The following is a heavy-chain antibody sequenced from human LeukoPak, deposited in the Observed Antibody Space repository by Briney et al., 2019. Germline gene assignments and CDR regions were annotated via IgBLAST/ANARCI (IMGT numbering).Heavy chain of an antibody. J-gene: IGHJ4*02. V-gene: IGHV3-21*01. CDR1: GFTFSSYS. CDR3: ARLPGYYYGSGSYFID. D-gene: IGHD3-10*01. Sequence: GGSLRLSCAASGFTFSSYSMNWVRQAPGKGLEWVSSISSSSSYIYYADSVKGRFTISRDNAKNSLYLQMNSLRAEDTAVYYCARLPGYYYGSGSYFIDWGQGTLVTVSS. CDR2: ISSSSSYI.